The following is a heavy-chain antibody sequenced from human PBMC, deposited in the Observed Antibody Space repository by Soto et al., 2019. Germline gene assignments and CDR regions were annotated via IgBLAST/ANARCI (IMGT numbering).Heavy chain of an antibody. CDR1: GDSISRYY. CDR2: IYYSGET. V-gene: IGHV4-59*01. CDR3: ARDQGGEFLKGSGMDV. Sequence: QVQLQESGPGLVKPSETLSLTCTVSGDSISRYYWSWIRLSPGKGLEWIGYIYYSGETNYNPSVKSRGTISVDRTKTQCSRKLSSVTAADTAVYYCARDQGGEFLKGSGMDVWGQGTTVTVSS. D-gene: IGHD3-10*01. J-gene: IGHJ6*02.